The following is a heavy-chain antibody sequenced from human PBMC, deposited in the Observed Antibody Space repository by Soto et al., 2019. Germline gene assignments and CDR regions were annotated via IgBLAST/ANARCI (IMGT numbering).Heavy chain of an antibody. V-gene: IGHV1-18*01. CDR1: GYTFTSYG. CDR2: ISAYNGNT. Sequence: QVQLVQSGAEVKKPGASVKVSCKASGYTFTSYGISWVRQAPGQGLEWMGWISAYNGNTNYAQKLQGRVTMTTDTXTXTAYMXLRSLRXXDTAVYYCARGTTVETGSYWGQGTLVTVSS. J-gene: IGHJ4*02. D-gene: IGHD4-17*01. CDR3: ARGTTVETGSY.